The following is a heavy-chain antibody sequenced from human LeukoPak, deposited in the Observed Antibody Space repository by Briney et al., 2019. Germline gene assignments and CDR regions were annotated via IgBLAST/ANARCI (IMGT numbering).Heavy chain of an antibody. CDR2: ISSSGSTI. J-gene: IGHJ5*02. CDR3: ARDTNGDGWFDP. D-gene: IGHD4-17*01. V-gene: IGHV3-48*03. Sequence: LGGSLRLSCAASGFTFSSYEMNWVRQAPGKGLEWVSYISSSGSTIYYADSVKGRFTISRDNAKNSLYLQMNSLRAEDTSVYYCARDTNGDGWFDPWGQGTLVTVSS. CDR1: GFTFSSYE.